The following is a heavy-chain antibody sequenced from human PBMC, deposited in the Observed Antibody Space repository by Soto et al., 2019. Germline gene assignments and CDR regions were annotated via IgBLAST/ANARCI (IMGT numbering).Heavy chain of an antibody. CDR2: IIPILGIA. J-gene: IGHJ6*03. Sequence: ASVKVSCKASGGTFSSYTISWVRQAPGQGLEWMGRIIPILGIANYAQKFQGRVTITADKSTSTAYMELSSLRAEDTAVYYCAREAPLPVWYYYMDVWGKGTTVTVSS. D-gene: IGHD6-13*01. V-gene: IGHV1-69*04. CDR1: GGTFSSYT. CDR3: AREAPLPVWYYYMDV.